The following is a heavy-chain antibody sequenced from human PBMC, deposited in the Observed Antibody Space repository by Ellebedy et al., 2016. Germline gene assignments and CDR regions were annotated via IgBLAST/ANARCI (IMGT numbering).Heavy chain of an antibody. CDR3: ARGGTYVGYMDV. J-gene: IGHJ6*03. V-gene: IGHV4-59*01. D-gene: IGHD3-10*02. Sequence: SETLSPTCIVSGGPISNYYWSWTRQPPGKGLEWIGYIYSSGTTNYNPSLKSRVTISVDTSKNQLSLRLTSVTAADTAVYYCARGGTYVGYMDVWGKGSAVTVSS. CDR1: GGPISNYY. CDR2: IYSSGTT.